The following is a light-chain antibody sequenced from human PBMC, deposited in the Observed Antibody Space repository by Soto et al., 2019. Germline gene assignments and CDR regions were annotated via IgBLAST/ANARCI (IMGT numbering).Light chain of an antibody. CDR1: QSVSSSY. Sequence: EIVLTQSPGTLSLSPGERATLSCRASQSVSSSYLAWYQQKPGQAPRLLIYGASSRATGIPDRFSGSGSGTDFTLTIIRLEPEDFAVYYCQQYGSSPPITFGQGTRLDIK. V-gene: IGKV3-20*01. CDR2: GAS. J-gene: IGKJ5*01. CDR3: QQYGSSPPIT.